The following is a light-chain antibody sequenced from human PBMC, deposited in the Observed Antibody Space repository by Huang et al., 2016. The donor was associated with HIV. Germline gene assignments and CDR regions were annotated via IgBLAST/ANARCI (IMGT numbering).Light chain of an antibody. Sequence: EIVMTQSPATLSVSPGERATLSCRASQSVRSNLAWYQQKTGQAPRRLIYGSSTRATGIPALFSGSGSGTEFTLTISILQSEDFAVYYCQQYDKRPRTFGQGTKVEI. CDR1: QSVRSN. CDR3: QQYDKRPRT. J-gene: IGKJ1*01. V-gene: IGKV3-15*01. CDR2: GSS.